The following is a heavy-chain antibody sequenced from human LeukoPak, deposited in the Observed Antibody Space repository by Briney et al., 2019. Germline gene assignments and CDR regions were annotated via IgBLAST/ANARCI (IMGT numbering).Heavy chain of an antibody. J-gene: IGHJ3*02. V-gene: IGHV4-4*07. CDR2: VYTSGST. D-gene: IGHD1-7*01. CDR1: GGSISGYY. Sequence: SETLSLTCSVSGGSISGYYWTWIRQPARKGLEWIGRVYTSGSTHYNPSLKTRLTMSVDTSKNQFSLKLSSVTAADTAVYYCARLITGTTTAFDIWGQGTMVTVSS. CDR3: ARLITGTTTAFDI.